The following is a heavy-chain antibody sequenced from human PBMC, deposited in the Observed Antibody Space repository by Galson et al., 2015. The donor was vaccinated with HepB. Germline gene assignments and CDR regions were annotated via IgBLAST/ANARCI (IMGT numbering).Heavy chain of an antibody. Sequence: CAASGFTFSSYGMYWVRQAPGKGLEWVAVIWYDGTIKYYRDSVRGRFTISRDNSKNTLYLQMSSLRAEDTAVYYCARDLGFGLDYWGQGTLVTVSS. V-gene: IGHV3-33*07. CDR1: GFTFSSYG. CDR2: IWYDGTIK. CDR3: ARDLGFGLDY. J-gene: IGHJ4*02. D-gene: IGHD3-16*01.